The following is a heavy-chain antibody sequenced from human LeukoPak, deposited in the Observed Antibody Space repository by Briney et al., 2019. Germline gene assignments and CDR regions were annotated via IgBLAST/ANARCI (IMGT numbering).Heavy chain of an antibody. V-gene: IGHV1-18*01. Sequence: ASVKVSCKASGYTFTSYGISWVRQAPGQGLEWMGWISAYNGNTNYAQKLQGRVTMTTDTSTSTAYMELRSLRSDDAAVYYCARDVCGRPTGGDCRYYFDYWGQGTLVTVSS. CDR3: ARDVCGRPTGGDCRYYFDY. CDR2: ISAYNGNT. D-gene: IGHD2-21*02. CDR1: GYTFTSYG. J-gene: IGHJ4*02.